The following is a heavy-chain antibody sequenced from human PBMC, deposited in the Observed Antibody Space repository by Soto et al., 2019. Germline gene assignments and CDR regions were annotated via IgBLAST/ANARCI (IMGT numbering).Heavy chain of an antibody. J-gene: IGHJ6*02. CDR2: INHSGST. V-gene: IGHV4-34*01. Sequence: PSETLSLTCAVYGGSFSGYYWSWIRQPPGKGLEWIGEINHSGSTNYNPSLKSRVTISVDTSKNQFSLKLSSVTAADTAVYYCASPTPRITMGRGVIGYYYYGMDVWGQGTKVTVSS. CDR1: GGSFSGYY. CDR3: ASPTPRITMGRGVIGYYYYGMDV. D-gene: IGHD3-10*01.